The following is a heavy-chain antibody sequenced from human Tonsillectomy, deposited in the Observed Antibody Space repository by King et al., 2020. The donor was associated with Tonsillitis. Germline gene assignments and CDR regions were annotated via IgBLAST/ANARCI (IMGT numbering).Heavy chain of an antibody. CDR2: IGAAGDT. CDR3: VREXKDNYDMGV. V-gene: IGHV3-13*01. J-gene: IGHJ6*02. CDR1: GFTFSMYD. Sequence: VQLVESGGGLVQPGGSLRLSCAASGFTFSMYDMHWVRQATGKGLEWVSAIGAAGDTYYPGSVKGRFTISXENAKNSLYLKMNSLRAVDTAVYYCVREXKDNYDMGVWGQXTXVTVSS.